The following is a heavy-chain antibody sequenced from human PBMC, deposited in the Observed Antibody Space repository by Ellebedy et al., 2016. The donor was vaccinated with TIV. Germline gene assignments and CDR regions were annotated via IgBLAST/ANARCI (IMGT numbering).Heavy chain of an antibody. J-gene: IGHJ4*02. CDR3: ATDPDGVYGDTSAY. V-gene: IGHV3-53*01. D-gene: IGHD4-17*01. CDR1: GFTFNNYW. Sequence: GGSLRLSCAASGFTFNNYWMHWVRQAPGKGLEWVSLIYSVGDTYYADSVKGRFTVSRDNSQNTLYLQMTSLRVDDTAVYYCATDPDGVYGDTSAYWGRGTLVTVSS. CDR2: IYSVGDT.